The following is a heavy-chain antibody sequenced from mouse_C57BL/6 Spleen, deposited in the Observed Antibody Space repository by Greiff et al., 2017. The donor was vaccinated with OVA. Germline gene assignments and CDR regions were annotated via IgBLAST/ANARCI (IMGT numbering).Heavy chain of an antibody. D-gene: IGHD5-2*01. CDR2: IDPENGET. CDR3: AAHCDEYCVAY. J-gene: IGHJ3*01. Sequence: VQLQQSGPELVKPGASVKLSCTASGFNITDYYMHWVKQRTEKGLEWIGRIDPENGETKYNPKFKGKATLTVDTSSSTAYLQLSSLTSEDPAVYCCAAHCDEYCVAYWGQG. CDR1: GFNITDYY. V-gene: IGHV14-2*01.